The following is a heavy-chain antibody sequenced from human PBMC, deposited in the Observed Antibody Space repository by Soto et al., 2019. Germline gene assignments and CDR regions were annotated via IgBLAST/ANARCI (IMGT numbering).Heavy chain of an antibody. CDR3: AKDSTVVVTAIGSWYFDL. V-gene: IGHV3-30*18. D-gene: IGHD2-21*02. Sequence: QVQLVESGGGVVQPGRSLRLSCAASGFTFSSYGMHWVRQAPGKGLEWVAVISYDGSNKYYADSMKGRFTISRDNSKNTLYLQMNSLRAEDTAVYYCAKDSTVVVTAIGSWYFDLWGRGTLVTVSS. CDR1: GFTFSSYG. CDR2: ISYDGSNK. J-gene: IGHJ2*01.